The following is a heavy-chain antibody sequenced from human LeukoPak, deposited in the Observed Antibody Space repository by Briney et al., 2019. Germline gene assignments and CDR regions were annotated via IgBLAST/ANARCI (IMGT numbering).Heavy chain of an antibody. CDR1: GYTFTHYY. V-gene: IGHV1-46*01. J-gene: IGHJ3*02. CDR2: INHSGGSK. D-gene: IGHD3-3*01. Sequence: GASVKVSCKASGYTFTHYYMHWVRQPPGQGLEWMGIINHSGGSKSYAQKLQGRVTMPSDMSTSTVYMVLRSLRSEDTAVYYCAGDPTYYDFWRGYLSTFDIWGQGTLVTVSS. CDR3: AGDPTYYDFWRGYLSTFDI.